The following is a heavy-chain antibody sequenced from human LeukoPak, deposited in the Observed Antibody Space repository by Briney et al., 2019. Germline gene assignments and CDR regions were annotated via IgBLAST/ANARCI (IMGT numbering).Heavy chain of an antibody. Sequence: ASVKVSCMASGYKFTDDYMHWVRQAPGQGLEFMGWINPDSGFTNYAQKFKGRVTMTRDTSISTAYLEVRSLTSDDTAVYYCAPTAEAYTSWWKVWGQGTLVPVSS. V-gene: IGHV1-2*02. CDR1: GYKFTDDY. CDR2: INPDSGFT. D-gene: IGHD3-16*01. CDR3: APTAEAYTSWWKV. J-gene: IGHJ4*02.